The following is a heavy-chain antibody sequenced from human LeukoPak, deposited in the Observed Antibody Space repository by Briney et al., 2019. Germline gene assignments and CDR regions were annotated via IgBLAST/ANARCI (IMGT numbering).Heavy chain of an antibody. D-gene: IGHD6-13*01. Sequence: GGSLRLSCAASGFTFSSYAMSWVRQAPGKGLEWVSAISGSGGSTYYADSVKGRFTISRDNSKNTLYLQMHSLRVEDTAVYYCAKGSSNWRDYYYFDYWGQGTLVTVSS. V-gene: IGHV3-23*01. CDR3: AKGSSNWRDYYYFDY. J-gene: IGHJ4*02. CDR2: ISGSGGST. CDR1: GFTFSSYA.